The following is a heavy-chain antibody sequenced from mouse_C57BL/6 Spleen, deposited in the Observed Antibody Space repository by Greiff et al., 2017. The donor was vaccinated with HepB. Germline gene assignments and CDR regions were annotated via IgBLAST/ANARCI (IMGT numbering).Heavy chain of an antibody. CDR3: ARAYYSNLYYAMDY. Sequence: QVQLQQPGAELVKPGASVKLSCKASGYTFTSYWMHWVKQRPGRGLEWIGRIEPNSGGTKYNEKFKSKATLTVDKPSSTAYMQLSSLTSEDSAVYYCARAYYSNLYYAMDYWGQGTSVTVSS. V-gene: IGHV1-72*01. CDR1: GYTFTSYW. D-gene: IGHD2-5*01. J-gene: IGHJ4*01. CDR2: IEPNSGGT.